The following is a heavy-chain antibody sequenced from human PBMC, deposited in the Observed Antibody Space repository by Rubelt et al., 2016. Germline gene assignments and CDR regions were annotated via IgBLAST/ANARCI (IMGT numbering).Heavy chain of an antibody. V-gene: IGHV3-13*01. CDR3: AKAHYDSSGYYYSNYYYYGMDV. D-gene: IGHD3-22*01. J-gene: IGHJ6*02. Sequence: GTAGDTYYPGSVKGRFTISRENAKNSLYLQMNSLRAEDTAVYYCAKAHYDSSGYYYSNYYYYGMDVWGQGTTVTVSS. CDR2: GTAGDT.